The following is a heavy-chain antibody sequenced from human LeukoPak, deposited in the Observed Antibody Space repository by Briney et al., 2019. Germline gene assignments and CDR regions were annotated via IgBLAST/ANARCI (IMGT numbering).Heavy chain of an antibody. D-gene: IGHD3-16*01. CDR2: INPSGGST. J-gene: IGHJ3*02. Sequence: GASVKVSCKASGYTFTSYDINWVRQAPGQGLEWMGIINPSGGSTSYAQKFQGRVTMTRDTSTSTVYMELSSLRSEDTAVYYCARDLGGAFDIWGQGTMVTVSS. CDR3: ARDLGGAFDI. CDR1: GYTFTSYD. V-gene: IGHV1-46*01.